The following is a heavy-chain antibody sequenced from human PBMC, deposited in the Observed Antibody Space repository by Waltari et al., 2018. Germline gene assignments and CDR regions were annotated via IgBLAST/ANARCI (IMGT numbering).Heavy chain of an antibody. V-gene: IGHV3-23*01. CDR1: GFSFSSYA. CDR3: ARHTLDDYGGWDDY. D-gene: IGHD3-10*01. J-gene: IGHJ4*02. Sequence: EVHLLESGGDLVQPGGSLRLSCAASGFSFSSYAMTWVRQAPGKGLEWVSVISGRGVRTDYADSVKGRFSVTRDNFKSTLYLQMNSLRAEDTAVYYCARHTLDDYGGWDDYWGQGTLVTVSS. CDR2: ISGRGVRT.